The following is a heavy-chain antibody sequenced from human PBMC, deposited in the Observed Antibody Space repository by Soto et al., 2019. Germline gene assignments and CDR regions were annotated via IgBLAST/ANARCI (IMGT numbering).Heavy chain of an antibody. CDR3: ARAYSGRLPRRADYYFAMDV. V-gene: IGHV3-21*01. CDR1: GFTFSTYG. D-gene: IGHD2-15*01. CDR2: ISDSGHYI. Sequence: SRILSCAASGFTFSTYGMNWVRQAPGQWLEWLSSISDSGHYIYYADSVKGLFTISRENAKNSLYLKMNSLRAEDMVVYYCARAYSGRLPRRADYYFAMDVWGQGTTVSVSS. J-gene: IGHJ6*02.